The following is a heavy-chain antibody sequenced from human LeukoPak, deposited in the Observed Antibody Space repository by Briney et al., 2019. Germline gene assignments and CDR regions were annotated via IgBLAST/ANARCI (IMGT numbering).Heavy chain of an antibody. J-gene: IGHJ5*02. Sequence: ASVKVSCKASGYTFTSYDINWVRQAPGQGLEWMGWMNPNSGNTDYAQKFQGRVTMTSNTSISTAYMELSSLRSEDTAVYYCARGFPSPRRYCSSTSCYGGLNWFDPWGQGTLVTVSS. D-gene: IGHD2-2*01. CDR2: MNPNSGNT. V-gene: IGHV1-8*01. CDR3: ARGFPSPRRYCSSTSCYGGLNWFDP. CDR1: GYTFTSYD.